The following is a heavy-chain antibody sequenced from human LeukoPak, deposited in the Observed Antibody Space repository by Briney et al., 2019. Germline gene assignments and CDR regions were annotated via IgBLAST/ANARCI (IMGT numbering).Heavy chain of an antibody. J-gene: IGHJ3*02. CDR1: GGSMSSSY. D-gene: IGHD2/OR15-2a*01. CDR2: IYYTGSP. CDR3: GRRGQITFYSPYAFDM. Sequence: PSETLSLTCTVSGGSMSSSYWSWIRQPPGKGLEWLGYIYYTGSPKSNPSLKSRVTISLNTSKNQFSLRLSSVTGADTAVYYCGRRGQITFYSPYAFDMWGQGTMVTVSS. V-gene: IGHV4-59*08.